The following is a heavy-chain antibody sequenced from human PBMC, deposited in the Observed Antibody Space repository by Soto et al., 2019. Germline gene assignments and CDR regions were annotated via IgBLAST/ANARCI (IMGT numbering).Heavy chain of an antibody. J-gene: IGHJ4*02. CDR1: GGSIGSGGNS. CDR3: ARSGSRRSYSSSWKAPFDY. CDR2: IYHSGST. V-gene: IGHV4-61*08. D-gene: IGHD6-13*01. Sequence: SETLSLTCAVSGGSIGSGGNSWSWIRQPPWKGLEWIGYIYHSGSTNYNPSLKSRVTISVDTSRNQFSLKLSSVTAADTAVYYCARSGSRRSYSSSWKAPFDYWGQGTLVTVS.